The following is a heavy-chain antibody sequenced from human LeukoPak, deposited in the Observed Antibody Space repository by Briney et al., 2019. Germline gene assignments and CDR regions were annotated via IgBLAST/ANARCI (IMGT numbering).Heavy chain of an antibody. Sequence: GGSLRLSCAASGFTFSSYAMHWVRQAPGKGLEWVAVISYDGSNKYYADSVKGRFTISRDNSKNTLYLQMNSLRAEDTAVYYCARGRGYCSSASCSYYFDYWGQGTLVTVSS. V-gene: IGHV3-30*04. CDR1: GFTFSSYA. D-gene: IGHD2-2*01. J-gene: IGHJ4*02. CDR3: ARGRGYCSSASCSYYFDY. CDR2: ISYDGSNK.